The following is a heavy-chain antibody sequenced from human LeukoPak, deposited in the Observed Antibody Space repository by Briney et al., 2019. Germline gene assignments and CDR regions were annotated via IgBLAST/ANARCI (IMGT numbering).Heavy chain of an antibody. J-gene: IGHJ5*02. Sequence: SETLSLTCTVSGGSISSYYWSWIRKPPGKGLEWLGYIYYSGSTNYNPSLRSRVTISVDTSKNQFSLKLSSVTAADTAVYYCAREVIAAAAYNYFDPWGQGTLVTVSS. V-gene: IGHV4-59*01. CDR1: GGSISSYY. CDR3: AREVIAAAAYNYFDP. CDR2: IYYSGST. D-gene: IGHD6-13*01.